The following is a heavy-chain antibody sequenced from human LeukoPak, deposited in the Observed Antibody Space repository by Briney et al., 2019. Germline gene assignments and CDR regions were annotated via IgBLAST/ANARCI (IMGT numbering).Heavy chain of an antibody. Sequence: SETLSLTCAVYGGSFSGYYWSWIRQPPGKGLEWIGEINHGGSTNYNPSLKSRVTISVDTSKNQFSLKLSSVTAADTAVYYCARGYSNYVTWFDPWGQGTLVTVSS. CDR1: GGSFSGYY. V-gene: IGHV4-34*01. D-gene: IGHD4-11*01. CDR3: ARGYSNYVTWFDP. CDR2: INHGGST. J-gene: IGHJ5*02.